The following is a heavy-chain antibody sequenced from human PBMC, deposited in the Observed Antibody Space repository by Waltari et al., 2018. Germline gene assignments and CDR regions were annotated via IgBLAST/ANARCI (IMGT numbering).Heavy chain of an antibody. D-gene: IGHD3-16*01. CDR3: ARKMGVSDAFDI. Sequence: EVQLVESGGGLVKPGVSLRLSCAASGFTFSSYSMNWVRQAPGKGLEWVSSISSSSSYIYYADSVKGRFTISRDNAKNSLYLQMNSLRAEDTAVYYCARKMGVSDAFDIWGQGTMVTVSS. CDR1: GFTFSSYS. J-gene: IGHJ3*02. V-gene: IGHV3-21*01. CDR2: ISSSSSYI.